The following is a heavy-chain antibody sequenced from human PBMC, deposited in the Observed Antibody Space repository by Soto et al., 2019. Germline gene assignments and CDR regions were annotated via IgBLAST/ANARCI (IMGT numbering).Heavy chain of an antibody. CDR1: GFTFSDYY. D-gene: IGHD4-17*01. CDR3: ARYIVRRRDYGDYDGTCYYYYYYMDV. Sequence: QVQLVESGGGLVKPGGSLRLSCAASGFTFSDYYTSWIRQAPGKGLEWVSYISSSGSTIYYADSVKGRFTISRNNAKNSLYVQMNSLRAEDTAVYYCARYIVRRRDYGDYDGTCYYYYYYMDVWGKGTTVTVSS. V-gene: IGHV3-11*01. CDR2: ISSSGSTI. J-gene: IGHJ6*03.